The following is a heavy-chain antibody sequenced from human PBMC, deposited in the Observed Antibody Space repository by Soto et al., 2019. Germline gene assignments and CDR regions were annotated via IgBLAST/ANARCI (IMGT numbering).Heavy chain of an antibody. CDR1: GGSIRNYA. CDR2: ITPISGSA. CDR3: AKDLSTSGYHYGMDV. V-gene: IGHV1-69*13. J-gene: IGHJ6*02. Sequence: GASVKVSCKASGGSIRNYAISWVRQAPGQGLEWMGGITPISGSAQYAQKFQDRVMITADESTGTAYMELSSLRSEDTAVYYCAKDLSTSGYHYGMDVWGQGTTVTVSS.